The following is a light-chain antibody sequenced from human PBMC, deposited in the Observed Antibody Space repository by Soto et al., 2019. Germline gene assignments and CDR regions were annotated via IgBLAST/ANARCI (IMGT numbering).Light chain of an antibody. J-gene: IGKJ4*01. CDR1: QSVSSSY. CDR2: DAS. V-gene: IGKV3D-20*01. Sequence: EIVLTQSPATLSLSPWERATLSCVASQSVSSSYLAWYQQKPGLAPRLLIYDASSRATGIPDRFSGSGSGTDFTLTISRLEPEDSAVYYCQQYYSMPFTFGGGTKVDIK. CDR3: QQYYSMPFT.